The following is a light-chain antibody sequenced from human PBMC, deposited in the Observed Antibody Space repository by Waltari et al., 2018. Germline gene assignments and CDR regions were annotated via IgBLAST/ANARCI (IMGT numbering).Light chain of an antibody. CDR3: LQHNDYPWT. J-gene: IGKJ1*01. CDR1: QGIRND. CDR2: DAS. V-gene: IGKV1-17*01. Sequence: DIQMTQSPSSLSASVGDRITITCRATQGIRNDLNWYQQKPGKAPRRLIYDASTLQSGVPARFSGSGSGTEFTLTIISLQPEDFATYYCLQHNDYPWTFGQGTKVDIK.